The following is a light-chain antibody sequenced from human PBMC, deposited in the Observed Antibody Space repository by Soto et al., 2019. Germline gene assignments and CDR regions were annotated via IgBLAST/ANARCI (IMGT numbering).Light chain of an antibody. CDR2: GAS. CDR1: QTVGSNY. J-gene: IGKJ4*01. CDR3: QQYGSSPLT. V-gene: IGKV3-20*01. Sequence: VLTQSPGTLSLSPGERASLSCRASQTVGSNYVAWYQQKPGQAPRLLIYGASTRATGIPDRFSGSGSGTDFTLTINRLEPEGVAVYHCQQYGSSPLTFGGGTKVDIK.